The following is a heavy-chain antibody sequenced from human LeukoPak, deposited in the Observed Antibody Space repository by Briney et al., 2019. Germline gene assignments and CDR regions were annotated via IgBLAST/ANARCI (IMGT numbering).Heavy chain of an antibody. Sequence: SQTLSLTCAVSGSAVSSDDHFWSWIRQPPGRGLEWIGYIYHRGSTSYNPSLRSRVTVSLDKSRNQFSLNLYSVTAADTAIYYCARAPYDILTGYFLFDSWGQGTLITVSS. D-gene: IGHD3-9*01. J-gene: IGHJ4*02. CDR3: ARAPYDILTGYFLFDS. V-gene: IGHV4-30-2*01. CDR2: IYHRGST. CDR1: GSAVSSDDHF.